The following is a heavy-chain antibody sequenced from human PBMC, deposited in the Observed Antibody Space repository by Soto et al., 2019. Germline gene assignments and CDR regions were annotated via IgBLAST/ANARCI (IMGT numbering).Heavy chain of an antibody. CDR2: IYYTGST. CDR1: GDSINHYY. CDR3: AKYRRTEAEGFTLDY. D-gene: IGHD6-13*01. V-gene: IGHV4-59*01. J-gene: IGHJ4*02. Sequence: TLSLTCTVSGDSINHYYWSWIRQPPGKRPEWIGYIYYTGSTTYNPSLESRVTMSVDTSRNQFSLKLSSVNAADTAVYYCAKYRRTEAEGFTLDYWGRGTLVTVSS.